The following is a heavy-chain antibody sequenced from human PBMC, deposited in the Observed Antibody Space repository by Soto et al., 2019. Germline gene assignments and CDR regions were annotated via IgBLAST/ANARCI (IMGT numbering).Heavy chain of an antibody. J-gene: IGHJ4*02. CDR3: AKDASYDSSGHWSPLDY. CDR2: ISGRGGST. CDR1: GFTFPSYA. V-gene: IGHV3-23*01. Sequence: EVQLLESGGGLVQPGGSLRLSCAASGFTFPSYAMTWVRQAPGKGLEWVSGISGRGGSTYYADSVKGRFTISRDNSKNTMYLEMNSLRVEDTAVYYCAKDASYDSSGHWSPLDYWGQGTLVTVSS. D-gene: IGHD3-22*01.